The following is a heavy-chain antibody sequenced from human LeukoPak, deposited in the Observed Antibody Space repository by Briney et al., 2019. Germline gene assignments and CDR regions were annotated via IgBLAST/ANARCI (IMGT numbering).Heavy chain of an antibody. J-gene: IGHJ4*02. CDR1: GFTFSSYS. CDR2: ISSSSSYI. V-gene: IGHV3-21*01. D-gene: IGHD2-21*02. CDR3: ARDRSDAYCGGDCYSFDY. Sequence: GGSLRLSCAASGFTFSSYSMNWVRQAPGKGLEWVSSISSSSSYIYYADSVKGRFTIPRDNAKNSLYLQMNSLRAEDTAVYYCARDRSDAYCGGDCYSFDYWGQGTLVTVSS.